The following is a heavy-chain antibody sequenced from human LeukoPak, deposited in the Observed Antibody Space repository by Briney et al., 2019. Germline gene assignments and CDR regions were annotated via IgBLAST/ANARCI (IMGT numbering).Heavy chain of an antibody. Sequence: PGGSLRLSCAASGFTFSSYEMNWVRQAPGKGLEWVSYISRGGSTIYYADSVKGRFNISRDSAKGLLYLQMNSLRAEDTAVYYCARRMYSGSQNCLDPWGEGTLVTVSS. CDR3: ARRMYSGSQNCLDP. CDR1: GFTFSSYE. D-gene: IGHD1-26*01. J-gene: IGHJ5*02. V-gene: IGHV3-48*03. CDR2: ISRGGSTI.